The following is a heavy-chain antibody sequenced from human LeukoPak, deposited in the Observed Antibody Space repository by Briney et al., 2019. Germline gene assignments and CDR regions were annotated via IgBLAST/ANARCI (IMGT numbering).Heavy chain of an antibody. V-gene: IGHV4-59*01. CDR1: GGSISSYY. Sequence: SETLSLTCTVPGGSISSYYWSWIRQPPGKGLEWIGYIYYSGSTNYNPSLKSRVTISVDTSKNQFSLKLSSVTAADTAVYYCARTRLNHYYYYGMDVWGQGTTVTVSS. CDR2: IYYSGST. CDR3: ARTRLNHYYYYGMDV. J-gene: IGHJ6*02. D-gene: IGHD6-19*01.